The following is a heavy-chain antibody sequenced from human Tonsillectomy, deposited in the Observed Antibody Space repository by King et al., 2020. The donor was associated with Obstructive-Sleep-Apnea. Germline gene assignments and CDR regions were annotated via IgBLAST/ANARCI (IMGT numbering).Heavy chain of an antibody. V-gene: IGHV4-59*01. D-gene: IGHD3-22*01. CDR1: GDSISSYY. Sequence: QLQESGPGLMKPSETLSVSCTVSGDSISSYYWSWIRQSPGKGLEWIGYIYDSGSTNYNPSLNSRVTITLDTSKHQLSLNLSSATAADTAVYSCARVYYDSSGDAFDVWGQGTKVTVSS. J-gene: IGHJ3*01. CDR3: ARVYYDSSGDAFDV. CDR2: IYDSGST.